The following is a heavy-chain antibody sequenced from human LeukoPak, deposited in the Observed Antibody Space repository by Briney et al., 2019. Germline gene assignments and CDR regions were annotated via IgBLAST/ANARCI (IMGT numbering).Heavy chain of an antibody. CDR1: GFSFTDYI. CDR2: ISGSGAYI. CDR3: AGRCSVTRCHCSSYDMDV. V-gene: IGHV3-21*06. D-gene: IGHD2-21*02. J-gene: IGHJ6*02. Sequence: PGGSLRLSCTASGFSFTDYIMHWVRQAPGKGLEWVSSISGSGAYIYYADSVKGRFTISRDSAKNSLYLQMNSLRAEDTALYYCAGRCSVTRCHCSSYDMDVWGQGTTVTVSS.